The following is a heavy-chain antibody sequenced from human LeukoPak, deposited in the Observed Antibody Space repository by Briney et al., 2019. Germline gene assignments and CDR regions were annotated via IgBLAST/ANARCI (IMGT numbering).Heavy chain of an antibody. V-gene: IGHV3-23*01. J-gene: IGHJ4*02. CDR2: ISGSGGST. Sequence: HTGGSLRLSCAASGFTFSSYAMSWVRQAPGKGLEWVSAISGSGGSTYCADSVKGRFTISRDNSKSTLYLQMNSLRAEDTAVYYCAKFSFVDYWGQGTLVTVSS. CDR3: AKFSFVDY. CDR1: GFTFSSYA.